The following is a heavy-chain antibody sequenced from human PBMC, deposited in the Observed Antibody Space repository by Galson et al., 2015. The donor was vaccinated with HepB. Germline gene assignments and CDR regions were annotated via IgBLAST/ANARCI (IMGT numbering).Heavy chain of an antibody. Sequence: SLRLSCAASGFTFSNYWMSWVRQAPGKGLEWVANIKQDGSEKYYVDSVKGRITISRDNAKNSLYLQMNSLRAEDTAVYYCARHHRSGYYVPGPCFDFWGQGSLVTVSS. D-gene: IGHD6-19*01. V-gene: IGHV3-7*03. CDR1: GFTFSNYW. CDR3: ARHHRSGYYVPGPCFDF. CDR2: IKQDGSEK. J-gene: IGHJ4*02.